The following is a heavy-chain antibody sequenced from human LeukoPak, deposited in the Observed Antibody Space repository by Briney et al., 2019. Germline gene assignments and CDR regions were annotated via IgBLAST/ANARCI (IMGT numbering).Heavy chain of an antibody. V-gene: IGHV3-9*01. Sequence: PGRSLRLSCSASGFTFDDYAMHWVRQAPGKGLEWVSGISWNSGSIGYADSVKGRFTISRDNGKNSLYLQMNSLRAEDTALYYCAKDFNYYGSGSQPNWFDPWGQGTLVTVSS. D-gene: IGHD3-10*01. CDR1: GFTFDDYA. CDR3: AKDFNYYGSGSQPNWFDP. J-gene: IGHJ5*02. CDR2: ISWNSGSI.